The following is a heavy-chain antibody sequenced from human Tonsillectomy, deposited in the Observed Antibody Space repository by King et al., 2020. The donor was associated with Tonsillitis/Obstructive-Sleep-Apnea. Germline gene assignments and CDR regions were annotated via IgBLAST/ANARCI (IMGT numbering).Heavy chain of an antibody. D-gene: IGHD2-21*01. J-gene: IGHJ4*02. CDR2: IFYSGST. Sequence: VQLQESGPGLVKPSETLSLTCTVSNGSISFYYWSWIRQPPGKGLEWIGYIFYSGSTTYNPSLKRRVAISVDTSKNQFSLRLNSLTTADTAVYYCAREVRIAGKGFDYWGQGALVTVSS. CDR3: AREVRIAGKGFDY. CDR1: NGSISFYY. V-gene: IGHV4-59*01.